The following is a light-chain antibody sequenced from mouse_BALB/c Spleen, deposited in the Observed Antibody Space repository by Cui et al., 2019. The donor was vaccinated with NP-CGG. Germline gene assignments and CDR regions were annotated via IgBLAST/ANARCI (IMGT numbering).Light chain of an antibody. Sequence: QSVVTQESALLTSPGETVTLTCHSSTVAVTTSNYANWVQEKPDHLFTGLIGGTNNRAPGVPARFSGSLIEDKAALAITGAQTEDEAIYFCALWYSNHWVFGGGTKLTVL. V-gene: IGLV1*01. CDR3: ALWYSNHWV. CDR1: TVAVTTSNY. J-gene: IGLJ1*01. CDR2: GTN.